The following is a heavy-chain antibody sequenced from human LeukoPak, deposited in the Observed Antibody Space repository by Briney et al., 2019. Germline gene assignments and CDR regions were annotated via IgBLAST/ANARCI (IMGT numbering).Heavy chain of an antibody. Sequence: GGSLRLSCAASGFTFSNYGMHWVRQAPGKGLEWVTFIRYDASNKYYADSVRGRFTISRDNSKNTLYLQMNSLRAEDTAVYYCATTSLTVTTNKLFDYWGQGTLVTVSS. D-gene: IGHD4-17*01. CDR3: ATTSLTVTTNKLFDY. CDR1: GFTFSNYG. V-gene: IGHV3-30*02. CDR2: IRYDASNK. J-gene: IGHJ4*02.